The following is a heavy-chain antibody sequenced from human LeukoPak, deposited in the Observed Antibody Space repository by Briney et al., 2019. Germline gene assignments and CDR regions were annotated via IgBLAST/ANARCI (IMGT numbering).Heavy chain of an antibody. CDR1: GFTFSSYW. CDR2: IKSDGSST. V-gene: IGHV3-74*03. J-gene: IGHJ4*02. Sequence: PGGSLRLSCAASGFTFSSYWMHWVRQAPGKGLVWVSRIKSDGSSTMYADSVKGRFTISRDNAKNSLYLQMNSLRAEDTAVYYCAREEVAAASDYWGQGTLVTVSS. D-gene: IGHD6-13*01. CDR3: AREEVAAASDY.